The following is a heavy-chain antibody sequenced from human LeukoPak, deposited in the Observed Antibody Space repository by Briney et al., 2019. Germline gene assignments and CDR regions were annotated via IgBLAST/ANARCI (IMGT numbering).Heavy chain of an antibody. Sequence: GGSLRLSCAASGFTFSSYAMHWVRQAPGKGLEWVAVISYDGSNKYYADSVKGRFTISRDNSKNTLYPQMNSLRAEDTAVYYCARGVPMVRGAKGFDYWGQGTLVTVSS. CDR2: ISYDGSNK. CDR1: GFTFSSYA. CDR3: ARGVPMVRGAKGFDY. D-gene: IGHD3-10*01. J-gene: IGHJ4*02. V-gene: IGHV3-30*04.